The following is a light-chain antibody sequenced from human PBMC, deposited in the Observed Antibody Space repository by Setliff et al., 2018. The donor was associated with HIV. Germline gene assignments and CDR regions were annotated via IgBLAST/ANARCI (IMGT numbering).Light chain of an antibody. CDR2: EVN. Sequence: QSALAQPASVSGSPGQSITISCTGTSNDIGIYNYVSWYQHHPGKAPKLMIYEVNNRPSGVSSRFSGSKSGNTASLTISGLQAEDEADYYCSSYTTNSTYVFAIGTKVTV. CDR1: SNDIGIYNY. J-gene: IGLJ1*01. CDR3: SSYTTNSTYV. V-gene: IGLV2-14*01.